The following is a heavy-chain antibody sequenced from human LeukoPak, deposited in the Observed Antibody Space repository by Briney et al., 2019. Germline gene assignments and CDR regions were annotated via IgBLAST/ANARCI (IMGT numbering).Heavy chain of an antibody. V-gene: IGHV3-30*02. CDR1: GFTFSSYG. CDR3: AKGQGYYDSSGYYEDY. Sequence: QSGGSLRLSCAASGFTFSSYGMHWVRQAPGKGREWVAFIRHDGSNKYYADSVKGRFTISRDNSKNTLYLQMNSLRAEDTAVYYCAKGQGYYDSSGYYEDYWGQGTLVTVSS. CDR2: IRHDGSNK. J-gene: IGHJ4*02. D-gene: IGHD3-22*01.